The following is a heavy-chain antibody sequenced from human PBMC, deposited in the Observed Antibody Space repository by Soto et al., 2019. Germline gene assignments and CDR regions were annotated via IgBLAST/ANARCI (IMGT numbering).Heavy chain of an antibody. V-gene: IGHV4-34*01. Sequence: ASETLSLTCAVYGGSFSGYYWSWIRQPPGKGLEWIGEINHSGSTNYNPSLKSRVTISVDTSKNQFSLKLSSVTAADTAVYYCARWKGWLQFYWFDPWGQGTLVTVSS. CDR2: INHSGST. D-gene: IGHD5-12*01. CDR1: GGSFSGYY. CDR3: ARWKGWLQFYWFDP. J-gene: IGHJ5*02.